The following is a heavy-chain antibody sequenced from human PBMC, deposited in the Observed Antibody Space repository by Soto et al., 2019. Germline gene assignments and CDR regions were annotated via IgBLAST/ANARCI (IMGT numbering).Heavy chain of an antibody. CDR3: ARDKITGLFDY. V-gene: IGHV4-34*01. D-gene: IGHD2-8*02. CDR2: INHSGSS. J-gene: IGHJ4*02. Sequence: SETLSLTCAVYGGSFRGYDWTWIRQPPGTGLEWIGEINHSGSSNYNPSLKSRVTISVDTSKNQFSLKLTSVTAADTAVYYCARDKITGLFDYWGQGTLVTAPQ. CDR1: GGSFRGYD.